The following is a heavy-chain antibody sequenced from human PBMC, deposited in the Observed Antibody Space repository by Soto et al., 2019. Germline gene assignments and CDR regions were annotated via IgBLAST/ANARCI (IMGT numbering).Heavy chain of an antibody. CDR2: VYYSGTT. CDR3: ARTSAVPNPLRSRYLFDY. D-gene: IGHD2-8*01. V-gene: IGHV4-61*01. J-gene: IGHJ4*02. CDR1: GGSVSNKTYY. Sequence: PSETLSLTCSVSGGSVSNKTYYWSWIRQPPGKRLEWIGYVYYSGTTNYNPSLKSRVTISVDLSKNQFSLRLSSVTTADTALYYCARTSAVPNPLRSRYLFDYWGQGTLVAVSS.